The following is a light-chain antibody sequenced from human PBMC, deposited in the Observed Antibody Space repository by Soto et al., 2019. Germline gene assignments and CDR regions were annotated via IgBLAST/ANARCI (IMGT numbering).Light chain of an antibody. J-gene: IGKJ5*01. CDR3: QQRYSWPPFT. Sequence: EIVLTQSPATLSLSPGERATLSCRASQSVISYLAWYQQKPGQVPRLLIYDTSNRATGIPARFSGSGSGTDFTLTITSLEPEDFAVYYCQQRYSWPPFTFGQGTRLEIK. CDR2: DTS. V-gene: IGKV3-11*01. CDR1: QSVISY.